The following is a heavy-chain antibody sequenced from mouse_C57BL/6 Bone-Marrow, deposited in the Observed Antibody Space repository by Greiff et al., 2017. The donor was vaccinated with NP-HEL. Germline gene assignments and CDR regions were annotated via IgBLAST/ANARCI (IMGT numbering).Heavy chain of an antibody. Sequence: QVQLQQSGAELVRPGASVTLSCKASGYTFTDYEMHWVKQTPVHGLEWIGAIDPETGGTAYNQKFKGKAILTADKSSSTAYMELRSLTSEDSAVYYCTRRGAHRAMDYWGQGTSVTVSS. J-gene: IGHJ4*01. CDR3: TRRGAHRAMDY. CDR1: GYTFTDYE. CDR2: IDPETGGT. V-gene: IGHV1-15*01.